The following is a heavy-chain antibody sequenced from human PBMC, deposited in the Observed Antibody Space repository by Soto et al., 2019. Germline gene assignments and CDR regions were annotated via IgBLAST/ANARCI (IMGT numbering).Heavy chain of an antibody. CDR3: GSSQPGGTGLGYYYGMDV. CDR2: IYYSGST. CDR1: GGSISSYY. J-gene: IGHJ6*02. D-gene: IGHD3-10*01. Sequence: PSETLSLTCTVSGGSISSYYWSWIRQPPGKGLEWIGYIYYSGSTNYNPSLKSRVTISVDTSKNQFSLKLSSVTAADTAVYYCGSSQPGGTGLGYYYGMDVWGQGTTVTVSS. V-gene: IGHV4-59*01.